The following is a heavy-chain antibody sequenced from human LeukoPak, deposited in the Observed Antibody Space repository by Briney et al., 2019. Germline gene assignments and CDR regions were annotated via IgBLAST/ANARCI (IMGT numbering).Heavy chain of an antibody. D-gene: IGHD6-19*01. V-gene: IGHV4-59*01. CDR1: GGSINNFY. CDR3: AKVALEQWQHKYYFDY. J-gene: IGHJ4*02. Sequence: SETLSLTCTVSGGSINNFYWSWFRQPPGKGLEWIGYIYYSGSTNYNPSLKSRVTISVDTSKNQFSLQLSSVTAADTAVYYCAKVALEQWQHKYYFDYWGQGTLVTVSS. CDR2: IYYSGST.